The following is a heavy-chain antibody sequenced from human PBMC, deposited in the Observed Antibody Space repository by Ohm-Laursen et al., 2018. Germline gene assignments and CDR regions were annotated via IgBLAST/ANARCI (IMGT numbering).Heavy chain of an antibody. CDR2: IYYSGST. V-gene: IGHV4-31*03. CDR1: GGSISSGGYY. D-gene: IGHD3-22*01. CDR3: ARAWYYYDSSGYHFDY. Sequence: SQTLSLTCTVSGGSISSGGYYWSWIRQHPGKGLEWFGYIYYSGSTYYNPSLKSRVTISVDTSKNQFSLKLSSVTAADTAVYYCARAWYYYDSSGYHFDYWGQGTLVTVSA. J-gene: IGHJ4*02.